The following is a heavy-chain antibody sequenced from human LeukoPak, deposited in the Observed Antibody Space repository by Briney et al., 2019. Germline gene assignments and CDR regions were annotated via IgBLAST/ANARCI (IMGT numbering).Heavy chain of an antibody. CDR2: MYTSGST. V-gene: IGHV4-4*07. CDR1: DGSISIYY. J-gene: IGHJ6*02. CDR3: ARSITGTPIGYYYGMDV. D-gene: IGHD1-7*01. Sequence: SETLSLTCTVSDGSISIYYWSWIRQPAGKGLEWIGRMYTSGSTNYNPSLKSRVTMSVDTSKNHFSLKLNSVTAADTAVYYCARSITGTPIGYYYGMDVWGQGTTVTVSS.